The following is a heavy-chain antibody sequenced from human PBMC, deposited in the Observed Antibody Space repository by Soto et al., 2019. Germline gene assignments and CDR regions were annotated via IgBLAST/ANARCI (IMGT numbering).Heavy chain of an antibody. J-gene: IGHJ4*02. V-gene: IGHV3-23*01. CDR1: GFTFSSYA. CDR3: AKLDSFYGAVPVDY. Sequence: GGSLRLSCAASGFTFSSYAMSWVRQAPGKGLEWVSAISGSGGSTYYADSVKGRFTISRNNSKNTLYLQMNSLSAEDTAVYYCAKLDSFYGAVPVDYWGQGTLVTVSS. CDR2: ISGSGGST. D-gene: IGHD4-17*01.